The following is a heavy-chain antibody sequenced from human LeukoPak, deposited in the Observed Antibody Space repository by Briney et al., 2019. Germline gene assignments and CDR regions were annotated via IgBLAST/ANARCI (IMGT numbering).Heavy chain of an antibody. V-gene: IGHV1-69*05. D-gene: IGHD6-13*01. CDR3: AVDSSSWTFDY. CDR2: IIPIFGTA. Sequence: SVKVSCKASGGTFSSYAISWVRQAPGQGLEWMGRIIPIFGTANYAQKFQGRVTITTDESTSAAYMELSSLRSEDTAVYYCAVDSSSWTFDYWGQGTLVTVSP. CDR1: GGTFSSYA. J-gene: IGHJ4*02.